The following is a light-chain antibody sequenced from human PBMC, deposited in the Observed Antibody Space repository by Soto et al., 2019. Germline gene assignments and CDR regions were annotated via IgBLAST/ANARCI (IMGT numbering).Light chain of an antibody. CDR3: QQRSNLLT. Sequence: EIVLTQSPATLSLSPGERATLSCRASQSVSSYLAWYQQKPGQAPRLLIYDASNRAPGIPARFSGSGSGTDFTLTISSLEPEDFAVYYCQQRSNLLTFGGGTKVEIK. CDR1: QSVSSY. V-gene: IGKV3-11*01. CDR2: DAS. J-gene: IGKJ4*01.